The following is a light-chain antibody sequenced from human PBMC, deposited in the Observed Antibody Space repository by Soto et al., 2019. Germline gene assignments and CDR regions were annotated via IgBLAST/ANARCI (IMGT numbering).Light chain of an antibody. V-gene: IGLV1-47*01. J-gene: IGLJ1*01. CDR3: AAWDDSLSGYV. CDR1: SSHIGSNY. CDR2: RNN. Sequence: SVLTQPPSASGTPGQRVTISCSGNSSHIGSNYVYWYQQLPGTAPKLLIYRNNQRPSGVPDRFSGSKSGTSASLAISGLRSEDEADYYCAAWDDSLSGYVFGTGTKVTVL.